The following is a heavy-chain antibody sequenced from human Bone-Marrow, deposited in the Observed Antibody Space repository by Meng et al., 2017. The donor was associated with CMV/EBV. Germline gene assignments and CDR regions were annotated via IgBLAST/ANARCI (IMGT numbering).Heavy chain of an antibody. CDR2: ISSSSSYI. Sequence: GESLKISCAASGFTFSSYSMNWVRQAPGKGLEWVSSISSSSSYIYYADSVKGRFTISRDNAKNSLYLQMNSLRADDTGLYFCARGLAAIGSFDYWGQGTLVTVSS. J-gene: IGHJ4*02. CDR3: ARGLAAIGSFDY. CDR1: GFTFSSYS. V-gene: IGHV3-21*06. D-gene: IGHD1-26*01.